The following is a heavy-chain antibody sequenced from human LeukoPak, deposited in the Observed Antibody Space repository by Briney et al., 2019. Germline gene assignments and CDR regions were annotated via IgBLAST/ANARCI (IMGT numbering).Heavy chain of an antibody. D-gene: IGHD5-24*01. CDR1: GFTVSSNY. Sequence: GGSLRLSCAASGFTVSSNYMSWVRQAPGKGLEWVSVIYSGGSTYYADSVKGRFTISRDNSKNTLYLQMSSLRAEDTAVYYCASRGRWLQSPLDYWGQGTLVTVSS. CDR2: IYSGGST. J-gene: IGHJ4*02. V-gene: IGHV3-66*01. CDR3: ASRGRWLQSPLDY.